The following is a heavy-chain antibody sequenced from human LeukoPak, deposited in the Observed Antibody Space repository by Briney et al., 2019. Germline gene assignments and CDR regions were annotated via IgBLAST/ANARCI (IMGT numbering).Heavy chain of an antibody. CDR2: IYYSGST. Sequence: SETLSLTCTVSGGSISSYYWSWIRQPPGKGLEWIGYIYYSGSTNYNPSLKSRVTISVDTSKNQFSLKLSSVTAADTAVYYCARVDYPLYYFDYWGQGTLVTVSS. CDR3: ARVDYPLYYFDY. J-gene: IGHJ4*02. V-gene: IGHV4-59*01. CDR1: GGSISSYY. D-gene: IGHD3-16*01.